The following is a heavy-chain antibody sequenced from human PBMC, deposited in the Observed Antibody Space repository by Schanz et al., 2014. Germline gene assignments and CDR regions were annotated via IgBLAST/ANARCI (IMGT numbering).Heavy chain of an antibody. CDR2: ITRQGTT. J-gene: IGHJ4*02. D-gene: IGHD6-19*01. Sequence: EVQLLESGGGLVQPGGSLRLSCVASGFTFFGSFAMNWVRQAPGRGLEWVSGITRQGTTYYADFVKGRFSISRDLSSNTLYLQMNSLRADDSAIYYCAKDHPSSGWPAFDVWGQGTLVTVSS. CDR1: GFTFFGSFA. V-gene: IGHV3-23*01. CDR3: AKDHPSSGWPAFDV.